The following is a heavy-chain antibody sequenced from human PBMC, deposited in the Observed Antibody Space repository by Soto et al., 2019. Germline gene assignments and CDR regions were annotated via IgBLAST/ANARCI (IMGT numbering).Heavy chain of an antibody. Sequence: EAQLVESGGNLVQPGRSLRLSCAASGFTFDDFAMHWVRRGPGKGLEWVSGLSWHSGDIGYADSVRGRFTISRDNAKNSLSLQMNTLTADDTAFYYCVRGNGVALADPFDLWGQGTLVTVSS. D-gene: IGHD6-19*01. J-gene: IGHJ4*02. CDR3: VRGNGVALADPFDL. V-gene: IGHV3-9*01. CDR2: LSWHSGDI. CDR1: GFTFDDFA.